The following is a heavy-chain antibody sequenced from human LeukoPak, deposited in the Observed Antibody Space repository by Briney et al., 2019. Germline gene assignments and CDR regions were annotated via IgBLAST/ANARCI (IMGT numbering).Heavy chain of an antibody. J-gene: IGHJ6*02. CDR1: VGAISHDY. CDR2: IYNSGST. CDR3: ARHYHEITIFGVVINYNGMHV. Sequence: SATLSLTCTVSVGAISHDYCCWIRQSPGKGLEWIWYIYNSGSTNYNPSLTRRFTISVDTSNNQFSLKLSSVTAADPAVYYFARHYHEITIFGVVINYNGMHVWGQGTTVTVSS. D-gene: IGHD3-3*01. V-gene: IGHV4-59*08.